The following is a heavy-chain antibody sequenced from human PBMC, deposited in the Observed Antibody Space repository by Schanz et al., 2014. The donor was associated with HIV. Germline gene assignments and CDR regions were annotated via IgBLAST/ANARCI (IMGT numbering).Heavy chain of an antibody. CDR2: ISYDGSNK. D-gene: IGHD6-19*01. J-gene: IGHJ5*02. CDR3: AKDLYGSGWFNYFDP. V-gene: IGHV3-30*18. Sequence: VQLLESGGGLVQPGGSLRLSCAASGFTFSSYAMSWVRQTPGKGLEWVAVISYDGSNKYYVDSVRGRFTISRDSSKNTVYLQIDSLRAEDTAVYHCAKDLYGSGWFNYFDPWGQGTLVTVSS. CDR1: GFTFSSYA.